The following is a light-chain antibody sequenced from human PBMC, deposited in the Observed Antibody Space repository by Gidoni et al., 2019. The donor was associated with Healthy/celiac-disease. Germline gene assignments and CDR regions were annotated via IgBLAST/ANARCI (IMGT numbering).Light chain of an antibody. V-gene: IGKV1-5*03. J-gene: IGKJ3*01. CDR3: QQYNSYPFT. CDR2: KAS. CDR1: QSISSW. Sequence: DSQLNQSPSTLSASVGDRVTITCRASQSISSWFAWYQQKPGKAPKLLIYKASSLESGVPSRFSGSGSGTEFTLTISSLQPDDFATYYCQQYNSYPFTFGPGTKVDIK.